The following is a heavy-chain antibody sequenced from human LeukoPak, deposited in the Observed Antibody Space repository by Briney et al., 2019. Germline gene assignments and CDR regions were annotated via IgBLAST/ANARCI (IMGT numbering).Heavy chain of an antibody. CDR3: AKEDSGWHFDY. CDR2: NSDSGSSS. CDR1: GFPFSSYA. J-gene: IGHJ4*02. V-gene: IGHV3-23*01. D-gene: IGHD6-19*01. Sequence: GGSLRLSCAASGFPFSSYAMSWVRQAPGKGLAWVAGNSDSGSSSYYTDSVKGRFTISRDNSKNTLYLQMNSLRAEDTAVYYCAKEDSGWHFDYWGQGTLVTVSS.